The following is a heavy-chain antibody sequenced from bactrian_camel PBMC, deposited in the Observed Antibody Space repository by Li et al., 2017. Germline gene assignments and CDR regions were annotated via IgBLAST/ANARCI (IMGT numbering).Heavy chain of an antibody. CDR3: AAAPSCSGLNFYGREC. CDR1: GFTSKRCG. J-gene: IGHJ4*01. D-gene: IGHD2*01. V-gene: IGHV3S53*01. Sequence: HVQLVESGGGSVQTGGSLRLSCTAPGFTSKRCGMDWYRLREGKQREWVAVIDHDGTPRYPDSTKGRFTISQDTAKNMSYLEMNNLKPEDTGMYYCAAAPSCSGLNFYGRECWGQGTQVTVS. CDR2: IDHDGTP.